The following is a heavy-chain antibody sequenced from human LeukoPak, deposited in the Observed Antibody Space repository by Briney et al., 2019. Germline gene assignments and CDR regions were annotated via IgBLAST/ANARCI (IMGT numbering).Heavy chain of an antibody. D-gene: IGHD2-2*01. J-gene: IGHJ2*01. V-gene: IGHV4-4*07. Sequence: SETLSLTCTVSGGSISSYYWSWIRQPAGKGLEWIGRIYTSGSTNYNPSLKSRVTMSVDTSKNQFSLKLSSVTAADTAVYYCARDALYCSTTSCHRYWYFDLWGRGTLVTVSS. CDR2: IYTSGST. CDR1: GGSISSYY. CDR3: ARDALYCSTTSCHRYWYFDL.